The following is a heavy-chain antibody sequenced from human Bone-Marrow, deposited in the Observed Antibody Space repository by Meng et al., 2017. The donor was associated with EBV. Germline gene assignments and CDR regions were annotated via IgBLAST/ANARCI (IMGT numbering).Heavy chain of an antibody. CDR1: GYTFSTYA. CDR3: ARDSSGDSRNFDP. D-gene: IGHD3-22*01. CDR2: INVGNGDT. V-gene: IGHV1-3*01. J-gene: IGHJ5*02. Sequence: QVPHVRSGAEVKKPGASVKVSCKASGYTFSTYAIHWVRQAPGQRLEWMGWINVGNGDTKYSQKLQGRVTITRDTSASTAYMELRSLRSEDTAVYYCARDSSGDSRNFDPWGQGTLVTVSS.